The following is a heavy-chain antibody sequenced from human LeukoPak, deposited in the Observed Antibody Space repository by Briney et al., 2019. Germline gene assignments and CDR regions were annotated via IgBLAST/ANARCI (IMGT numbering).Heavy chain of an antibody. CDR2: IYTSGST. CDR1: GGSVSSGSYY. CDR3: ARDPEL. D-gene: IGHD1-26*01. J-gene: IGHJ4*02. Sequence: SETLSLTCTVSGGSVSSGSYYWSWIRQPAGKGLEWIGRIYTSGSTNYNPSLKSRVTMSVDTSKNQFSLKLSSVTAADTAVYYCARDPELWGQGTLVTVSS. V-gene: IGHV4-61*02.